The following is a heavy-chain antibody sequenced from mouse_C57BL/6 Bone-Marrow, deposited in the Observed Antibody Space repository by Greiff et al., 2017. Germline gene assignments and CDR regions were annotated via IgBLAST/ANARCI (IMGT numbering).Heavy chain of an antibody. D-gene: IGHD2-2*01. V-gene: IGHV1-62-2*01. CDR1: GYTFTEYT. Sequence: VQLQESGAELVKPGASVKLSCKASGYTFTEYTIHWVKQRSGQGLEWIGWFYPGSGSIKYNEKFKDKATLTADKSSSTVYMELSRLTSEDSAVYFCARQRIYVYDAGYAMDYWGQGTSVTVSS. J-gene: IGHJ4*01. CDR2: FYPGSGSI. CDR3: ARQRIYVYDAGYAMDY.